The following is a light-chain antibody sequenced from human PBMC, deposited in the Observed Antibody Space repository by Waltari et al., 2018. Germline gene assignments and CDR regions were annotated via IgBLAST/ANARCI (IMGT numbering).Light chain of an antibody. V-gene: IGLV3-19*01. CDR2: GKN. CDR1: SLRIYS. Sequence: SSELPQDPAVSVALGQTVRITCQGNSLRIYSVRWFLQKPGQAPALVIYGKNSRPSGIPDRFSASSSGSTASLTIIGAQAEDEADYYCHSRDISGDVLIGGGTKLTVV. CDR3: HSRDISGDVL. J-gene: IGLJ2*01.